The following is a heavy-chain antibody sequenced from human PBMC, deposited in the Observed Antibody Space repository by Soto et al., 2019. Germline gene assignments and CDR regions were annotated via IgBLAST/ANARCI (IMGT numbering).Heavy chain of an antibody. D-gene: IGHD1-7*01. Sequence: LSLTCSVSGASVSSYYWSWVRQPPGKGLEWIGYIYYIGAYNYNPSLKSRVTISVDTSKNQFSLKLTSVTAADTAVYYCARTPETRDWLDPWGQGTLVTVSS. CDR1: GASVSSYY. CDR3: ARTPETRDWLDP. CDR2: IYYIGAY. J-gene: IGHJ5*02. V-gene: IGHV4-59*02.